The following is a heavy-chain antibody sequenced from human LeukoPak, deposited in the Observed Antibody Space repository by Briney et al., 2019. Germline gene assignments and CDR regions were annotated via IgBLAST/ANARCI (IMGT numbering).Heavy chain of an antibody. D-gene: IGHD5-18*01. J-gene: IGHJ4*02. Sequence: GGSLRLSCAASGFTFSSYAMSWVRQAPGKGLEWVSSISGSAGNTYYADSVKGRFTISRDNAMNSLYLQMNSLRAEDTAVYYCARDLAYGYEEFDYWGQGTLVTVSS. CDR1: GFTFSSYA. V-gene: IGHV3-23*01. CDR3: ARDLAYGYEEFDY. CDR2: ISGSAGNT.